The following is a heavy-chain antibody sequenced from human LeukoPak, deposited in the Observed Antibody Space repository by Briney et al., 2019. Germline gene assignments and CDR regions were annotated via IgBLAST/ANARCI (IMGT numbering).Heavy chain of an antibody. Sequence: PGGSLRLSCAASGFTFSSYWMNWVRQAPGKGLVWVSRIKSDGSTRYADSVKGRFTISRDNAKNTVSLQMNRLRAEDTGVYYCARAPSEIGGYYPEYFRHWGQGTLVTVSP. V-gene: IGHV3-74*01. CDR1: GFTFSSYW. D-gene: IGHD3-22*01. CDR2: IKSDGST. CDR3: ARAPSEIGGYYPEYFRH. J-gene: IGHJ1*01.